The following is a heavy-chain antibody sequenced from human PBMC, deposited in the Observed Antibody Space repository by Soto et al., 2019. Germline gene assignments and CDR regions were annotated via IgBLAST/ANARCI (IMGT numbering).Heavy chain of an antibody. CDR1: GFTFSSYG. V-gene: IGHV3-30*03. CDR2: ISYDGSNK. D-gene: IGHD3-9*01. J-gene: IGHJ3*02. Sequence: GGSLRLSCAASGFTFSSYGMHWVRQAPGKGLEWVAVISYDGSNKYYADSVKGRFTISRDNSKNTLYLQMNSLRAEDTALYYCARELRYFDWSPDAFDIWGQGTMVTVSS. CDR3: ARELRYFDWSPDAFDI.